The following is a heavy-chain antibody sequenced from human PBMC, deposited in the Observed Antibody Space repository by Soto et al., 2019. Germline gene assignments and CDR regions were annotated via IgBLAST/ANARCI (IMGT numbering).Heavy chain of an antibody. CDR2: FDPEDGET. CDR3: ATLVFGGYFDY. CDR1: GYTLTELS. D-gene: IGHD1-26*01. Sequence: GASVKVSCKVSGYTLTELSMHWVRQAPGKGLGWMGGFDPEDGETIYAQKFQGRVTITEDTSTDTAYMELSSLRSEDTAVYYCATLVFGGYFDYWGQGTLVTVSS. V-gene: IGHV1-24*01. J-gene: IGHJ4*02.